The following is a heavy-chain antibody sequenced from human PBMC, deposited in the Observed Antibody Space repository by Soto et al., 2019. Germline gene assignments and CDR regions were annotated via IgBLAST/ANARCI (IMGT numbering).Heavy chain of an antibody. CDR2: INTDGSNT. CDR1: GFTLNGFG. V-gene: IGHV3-74*01. J-gene: IGHJ5*02. Sequence: GGSLRPSFAAFGFTLNGFGMHWVRNAPGKGLVWVSHINTDGSNTNYADSVKGRFTISRDNAKSTLFLQMNSLRDEDTAVYYCAREFCSGGNCYTYYFDPWGQGIPVTVSS. D-gene: IGHD2-15*01. CDR3: AREFCSGGNCYTYYFDP.